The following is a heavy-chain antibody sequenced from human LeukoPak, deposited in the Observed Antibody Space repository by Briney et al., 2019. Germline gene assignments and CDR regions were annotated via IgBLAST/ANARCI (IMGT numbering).Heavy chain of an antibody. Sequence: GGSLRLSCAASGFPFGSCDMHWVRQAPGKGLEWVGVSPFDGPSKYNADSVKGRFSITRDTYGSTLYLQMNSLTTADTAVYYCARGGAPFDYWGQGTQVSV. CDR3: ARGGAPFDY. D-gene: IGHD1-26*01. CDR1: GFPFGSCD. V-gene: IGHV3-30*14. J-gene: IGHJ4*02. CDR2: SPFDGPSK.